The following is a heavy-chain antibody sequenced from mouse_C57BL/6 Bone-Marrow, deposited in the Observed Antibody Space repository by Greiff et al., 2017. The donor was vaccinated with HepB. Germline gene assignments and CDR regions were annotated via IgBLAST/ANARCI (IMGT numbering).Heavy chain of an antibody. V-gene: IGHV1-52*01. CDR2: IDPSDSET. J-gene: IGHJ2*01. CDR3: ARRNGDYFDY. Sequence: VQLQQPGAELVRPGSSVKLSCKTSGYTFTSYWTHWVKQRPIQGLEWIGNIDPSDSETHYNQKFKEKATLTVEKSSSTAYMQLSRLTSEDSAVYYCARRNGDYFDYWGQGTTLPVSS. CDR1: GYTFTSYW.